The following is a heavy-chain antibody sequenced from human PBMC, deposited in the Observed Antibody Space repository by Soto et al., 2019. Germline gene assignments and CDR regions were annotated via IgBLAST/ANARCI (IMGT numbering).Heavy chain of an antibody. Sequence: SETLSLTCTFSGGSISSYYWSWIRQPPGKGLEWIGYIYYSGSTNYNPSLKSRVTISVDTSKNQFSLKLSSVTAADTAVYYCARTKDDFWSGYYSNYFDYWGQGTLVTVSS. V-gene: IGHV4-59*01. J-gene: IGHJ4*02. CDR3: ARTKDDFWSGYYSNYFDY. CDR2: IYYSGST. CDR1: GGSISSYY. D-gene: IGHD3-3*01.